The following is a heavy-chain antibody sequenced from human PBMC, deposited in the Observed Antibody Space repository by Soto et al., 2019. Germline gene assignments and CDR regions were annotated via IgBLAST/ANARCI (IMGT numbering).Heavy chain of an antibody. Sequence: QLQLQESGTGLVKPSETLSLTCTVSGGSLSSSSYYWGWIRQPPGKGLEWIGSIYYSGSTYYNPSLKSRVTISVDTSKNQFSLKLSSVTAADTAVYYCARDHPSRGGYWGQGTLVTVSS. V-gene: IGHV4-39*02. CDR1: GGSLSSSSYY. CDR2: IYYSGST. J-gene: IGHJ4*02. CDR3: ARDHPSRGGY.